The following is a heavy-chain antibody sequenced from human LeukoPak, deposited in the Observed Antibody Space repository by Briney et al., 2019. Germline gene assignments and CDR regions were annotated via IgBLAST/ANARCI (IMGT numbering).Heavy chain of an antibody. CDR2: ISSSSNYV. CDR3: ARDVGASAPDAFDI. J-gene: IGHJ3*02. Sequence: GGSLRLSCAASGFTFSTYNMNWVRQAPGKGLEWVSSISSSSNYVYYADSVKGRFTISRDDAKNSLYLQMNSLRAEDTDVYYCARDVGASAPDAFDIWGQGTMVTVSS. D-gene: IGHD1-26*01. V-gene: IGHV3-21*01. CDR1: GFTFSTYN.